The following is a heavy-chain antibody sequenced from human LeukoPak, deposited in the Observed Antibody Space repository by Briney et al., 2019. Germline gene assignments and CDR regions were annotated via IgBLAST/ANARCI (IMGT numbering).Heavy chain of an antibody. V-gene: IGHV1-8*01. J-gene: IGHJ4*02. Sequence: VSVKVSCKASGYTFPSYDINWVRQATGQGLEWTGWMNPNRGKTGYAQKFQGRVTITRNTSISTAYMELSSLRSEDTAVYYCARGSIRNFDYWGQGTLVTVSS. CDR3: ARGSIRNFDY. CDR1: GYTFPSYD. CDR2: MNPNRGKT. D-gene: IGHD4-17*01.